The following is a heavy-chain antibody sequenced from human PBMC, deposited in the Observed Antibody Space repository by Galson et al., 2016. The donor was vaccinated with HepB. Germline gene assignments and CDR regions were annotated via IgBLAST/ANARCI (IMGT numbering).Heavy chain of an antibody. CDR1: GFPVSHNY. Sequence: SLRLSCAASGFPVSHNYMSWVRQAPGKGLEWVSIIYTTGSTYYADSVKGRFTISRDDSKNTVHLQMNSLRVEDTALYYCAGIDSSIGWSPVYWGQGSLVTVSS. CDR3: AGIDSSIGWSPVY. J-gene: IGHJ4*02. D-gene: IGHD6-13*01. CDR2: IYTTGST. V-gene: IGHV3-53*01.